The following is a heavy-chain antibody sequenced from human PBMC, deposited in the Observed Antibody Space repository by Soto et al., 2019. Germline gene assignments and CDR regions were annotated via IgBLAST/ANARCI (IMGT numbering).Heavy chain of an antibody. J-gene: IGHJ6*02. CDR1: GFTFSSYA. D-gene: IGHD3-3*01. Sequence: ESGGGVVQPGRSLRLSCAASGFTFSSYAMHWVRQAPGKGLEWVAVISYDGSIKYYADSVKGRFTISRDNSKNTLYLQMNSLRAEDTAVYYCARRRRITIFGVSGYYYYGMDVWGQGTTVTVSS. CDR3: ARRRRITIFGVSGYYYYGMDV. V-gene: IGHV3-30-3*01. CDR2: ISYDGSIK.